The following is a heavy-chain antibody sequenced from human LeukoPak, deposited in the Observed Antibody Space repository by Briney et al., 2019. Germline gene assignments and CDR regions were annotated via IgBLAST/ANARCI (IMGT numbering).Heavy chain of an antibody. J-gene: IGHJ6*03. D-gene: IGHD3-22*01. V-gene: IGHV4-61*05. CDR1: SGSISTSNYY. Sequence: SETLSLTCTVSSGSISTSNYYWGWVRQPPGKALERIGNIFYSGSTNYNPSLKSRVTISVDTSKNQFSLKLSSVTAADTAVYYCARGPLYYYDSSGYYYYYYYMDVWGKGTTVTISS. CDR2: IFYSGST. CDR3: ARGPLYYYDSSGYYYYYYYMDV.